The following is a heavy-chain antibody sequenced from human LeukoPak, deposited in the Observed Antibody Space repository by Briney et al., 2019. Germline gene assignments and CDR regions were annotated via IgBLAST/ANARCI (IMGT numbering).Heavy chain of an antibody. Sequence: PGRSLRLSCAASGFTFSTYAMHWVRQAPGKGLEWVAVILYDGSNKYYADSVKGRFTISRDNSKNTLYLQMNSLRGEDTAMYYCARLKVDQLPFWGQGTLVTVSS. CDR1: GFTFSTYA. CDR2: ILYDGSNK. J-gene: IGHJ4*02. V-gene: IGHV3-30*04. D-gene: IGHD2-2*01. CDR3: ARLKVDQLPF.